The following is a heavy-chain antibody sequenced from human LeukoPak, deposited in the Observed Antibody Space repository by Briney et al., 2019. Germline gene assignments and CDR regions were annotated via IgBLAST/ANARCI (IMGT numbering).Heavy chain of an antibody. V-gene: IGHV4-34*01. CDR2: INHSGST. CDR3: ARGNYDYFDY. CDR1: GGSFSGYH. D-gene: IGHD1-7*01. Sequence: PSETLSLTCAVYGGSFSGYHWSWIRQPPGKGLEWIGEINHSGSTNYNPSLKSRVTISVDTSKNQFSLKLSSVTAADTAVYYCARGNYDYFDYWSQGTLVTVSS. J-gene: IGHJ4*02.